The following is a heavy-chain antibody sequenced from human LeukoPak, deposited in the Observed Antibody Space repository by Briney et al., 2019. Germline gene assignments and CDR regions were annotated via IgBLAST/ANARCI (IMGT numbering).Heavy chain of an antibody. Sequence: ASVKVSCTASGYTFTAYNMHWVRQAPGQGFEWMGWINPNSGVTNYAQKFQGRVTMTRDTSITTAYMELSSLRYDDTAVYYCASPCSGGNCYGWFDPWGQGTLVTVSS. CDR3: ASPCSGGNCYGWFDP. V-gene: IGHV1-2*02. CDR2: INPNSGVT. D-gene: IGHD2-15*01. CDR1: GYTFTAYN. J-gene: IGHJ5*02.